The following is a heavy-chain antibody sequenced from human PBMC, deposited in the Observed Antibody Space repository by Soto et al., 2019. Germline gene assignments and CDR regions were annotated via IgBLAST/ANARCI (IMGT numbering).Heavy chain of an antibody. Sequence: QVQLVESGGGVVQPGRSLRLSCAASGFTFSSYAMHWVCQAPGKGLEWVAVISYDGSNKYYADSVKGRFTISRDNSKNTLYLQKNSLRAEDTAVYYCARAYEGDYFDYWGQGTLVTVSS. J-gene: IGHJ4*02. CDR3: ARAYEGDYFDY. CDR2: ISYDGSNK. V-gene: IGHV3-30-3*01. CDR1: GFTFSSYA. D-gene: IGHD3-16*01.